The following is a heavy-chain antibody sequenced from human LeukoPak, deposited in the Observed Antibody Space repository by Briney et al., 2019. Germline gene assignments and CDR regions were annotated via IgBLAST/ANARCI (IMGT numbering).Heavy chain of an antibody. Sequence: SETLSVTCTVSGGSISSSTYYWGWIRQPPGKGLEWIGTIYYSGSTNYNPSLKSRVTMSVDMSNNRFSPKLGSLTAADTAVYYCARRSGPYYNGIYDYWGQGTLAIVSS. J-gene: IGHJ4*02. CDR3: ARRSGPYYNGIYDY. CDR2: IYYSGST. CDR1: GGSISSSTYY. V-gene: IGHV4-39*01. D-gene: IGHD3-10*01.